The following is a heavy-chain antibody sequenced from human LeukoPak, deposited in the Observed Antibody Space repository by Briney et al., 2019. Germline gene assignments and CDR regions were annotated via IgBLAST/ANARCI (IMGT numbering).Heavy chain of an antibody. Sequence: ASVKVSCKASGYTFTGYYMHWVRQAPGQGLEWMGWINPNSGGTNYAQKFQGWVTMTRDTSISTAYMELSRLRSDDTAVYYCAREYYGSESYYSAGFDYWGQGTLVTVSS. CDR1: GYTFTGYY. V-gene: IGHV1-2*04. J-gene: IGHJ4*02. CDR2: INPNSGGT. D-gene: IGHD3-10*01. CDR3: AREYYGSESYYSAGFDY.